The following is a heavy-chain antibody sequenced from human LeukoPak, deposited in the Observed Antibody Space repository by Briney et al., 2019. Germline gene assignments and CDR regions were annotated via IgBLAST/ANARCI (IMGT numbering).Heavy chain of an antibody. CDR2: ISAYNGNT. CDR3: ARHNVLLWFGESHDAFDI. J-gene: IGHJ3*02. D-gene: IGHD3-10*01. CDR1: GGTFSSYA. V-gene: IGHV1-18*01. Sequence: ASVKVSCKASGGTFSSYAISWVRQAPGQGLEWMGWISAYNGNTNYAQKLQGRVTMTTDTSTSTAYMELRSLRSDDTAVYYCARHNVLLWFGESHDAFDIWGQGTMVTVSS.